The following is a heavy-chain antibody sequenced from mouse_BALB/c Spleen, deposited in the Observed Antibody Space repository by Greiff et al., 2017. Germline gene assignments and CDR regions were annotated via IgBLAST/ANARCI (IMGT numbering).Heavy chain of an antibody. D-gene: IGHD2-4*01. Sequence: QVQLQPSGPELVRPGVSVKISCKGSGYTFTDYAMHWVKQSHAKSLEWIGVISTYYGNTNYNQKFKGKATMTVAKSSSTAYMELARLTSEESAIYYCARERVYYDYDRDYFDYWGQGTTLTVSS. J-gene: IGHJ2*01. CDR1: GYTFTDYA. V-gene: IGHV1-67*01. CDR3: ARERVYYDYDRDYFDY. CDR2: ISTYYGNT.